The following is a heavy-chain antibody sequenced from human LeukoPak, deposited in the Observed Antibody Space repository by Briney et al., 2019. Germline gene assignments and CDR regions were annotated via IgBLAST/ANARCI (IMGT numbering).Heavy chain of an antibody. J-gene: IGHJ6*03. V-gene: IGHV3-20*04. D-gene: IGHD6-6*01. Sequence: GGSLRLSCAAFGFTFDDYGMSWVRQAPGKGLEWVSGINWNGGSTGYADSVKGRFTISRDNAKNSLYLQMNSLRAEDTALYYCASFIAARPRGPYYYYYYMDVWGKGTTVTISS. CDR3: ASFIAARPRGPYYYYYYMDV. CDR1: GFTFDDYG. CDR2: INWNGGST.